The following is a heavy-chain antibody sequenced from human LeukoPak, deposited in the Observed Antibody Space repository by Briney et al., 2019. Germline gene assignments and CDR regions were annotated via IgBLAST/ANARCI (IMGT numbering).Heavy chain of an antibody. J-gene: IGHJ4*02. CDR2: IYYSGST. CDR3: AREGAPGHSYGYFY. Sequence: SETLSLTCTVSGGSISSYYWSWIRQPPGKGLEWIGYIYYSGSTNYNPSLKSRVTISVDTSKNQFSLKLSSVTAADTAVYYCAREGAPGHSYGYFYWGQGTLVTVSS. V-gene: IGHV4-59*01. D-gene: IGHD5-18*01. CDR1: GGSISSYY.